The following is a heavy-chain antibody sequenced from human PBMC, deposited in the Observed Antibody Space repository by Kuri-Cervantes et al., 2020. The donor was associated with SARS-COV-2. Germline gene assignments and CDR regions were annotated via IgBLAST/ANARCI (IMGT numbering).Heavy chain of an antibody. CDR1: GFTFSGHW. J-gene: IGHJ4*02. V-gene: IGHV3-74*01. Sequence: GESLKISCAASGFTFSGHWINWVRQAPGKGLVWVSCINRDGSYTNNADSVKGRFTLSGDNAKNMLFLQMNSLRAEDTAVYYCVRDGDHWNFDYWGQGTLVTVSS. CDR3: VRDGDHWNFDY. D-gene: IGHD1-1*01. CDR2: INRDGSYT.